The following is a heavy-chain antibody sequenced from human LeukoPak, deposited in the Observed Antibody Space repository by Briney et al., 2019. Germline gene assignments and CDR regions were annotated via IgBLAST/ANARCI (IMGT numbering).Heavy chain of an antibody. CDR1: GGSISSSSYY. V-gene: IGHV4-39*01. D-gene: IGHD6-19*01. CDR2: IYYSGST. CDR3: ARQKGNTWCSGWYVSCGPYFDY. Sequence: SETLSLTCTVSGGSISSSSYYWGWIRQPPGKGLEWIGSIYYSGSTYYNPSLKSRVTISVDTSKNQFSLKLSSVTAADTAVYYCARQKGNTWCSGWYVSCGPYFDYWGQGTLVTVSS. J-gene: IGHJ4*02.